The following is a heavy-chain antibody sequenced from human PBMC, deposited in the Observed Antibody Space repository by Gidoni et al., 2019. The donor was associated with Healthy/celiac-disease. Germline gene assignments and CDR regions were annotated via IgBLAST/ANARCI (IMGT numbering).Heavy chain of an antibody. CDR1: GYAYTGYY. CDR3: ARDPVPAAIRGRDY. CDR2: INPNSGGT. D-gene: IGHD2-2*02. Sequence: QVQLVQSGAEVKKPGASVKVYCKTSGYAYTGYYRHWVRQAHGQGLEWMGWINPNSGGTNYAQKFQGRVTMTRDTSSSTAYMELSRLRSDDTAVYYCARDPVPAAIRGRDYWGQGTLVTVSS. V-gene: IGHV1-2*02. J-gene: IGHJ4*02.